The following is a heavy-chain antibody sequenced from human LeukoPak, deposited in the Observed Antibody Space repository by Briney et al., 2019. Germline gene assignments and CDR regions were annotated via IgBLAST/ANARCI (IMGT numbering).Heavy chain of an antibody. CDR3: ARIHQRHSGGFPNAFDI. D-gene: IGHD6-19*01. V-gene: IGHV5-51*01. Sequence: GESLKISCKGSGYSFTSYWIGWVRQMPGKGLEWMGIIYPGDSDTRYSPSFQGQVTISADKSISTAYLQWSSLKASDTAMYYCARIHQRHSGGFPNAFDIWGQGTMVTVSS. CDR1: GYSFTSYW. J-gene: IGHJ3*02. CDR2: IYPGDSDT.